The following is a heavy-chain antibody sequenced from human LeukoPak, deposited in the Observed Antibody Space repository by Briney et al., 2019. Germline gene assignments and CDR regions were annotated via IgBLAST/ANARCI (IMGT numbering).Heavy chain of an antibody. CDR3: AKGLPYSGYDYRFDP. J-gene: IGHJ5*02. V-gene: IGHV3-23*01. Sequence: PSETLSLTCTVSGGSISSYYWSWVRQAPGKGLEWVSGISGSGAYSYYADSVKGRFTISRDNSKNTLYVQMNSLRAADTAVYYCAKGLPYSGYDYRFDPWGQGTLVTVSS. CDR1: GGSISSYY. D-gene: IGHD5-12*01. CDR2: ISGSGAYS.